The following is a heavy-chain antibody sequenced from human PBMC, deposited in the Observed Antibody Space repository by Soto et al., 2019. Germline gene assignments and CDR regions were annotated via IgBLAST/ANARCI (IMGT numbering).Heavy chain of an antibody. J-gene: IGHJ5*02. CDR3: ARGVGSGSYYNQYNWFDP. CDR2: ISAYNGNT. Sequence: QVQLVQSGAEVKKPGASVKVSCKASGYTFTNYGIGWVRQAPGQGLEWMGWISAYNGNTNHAQKLQGRVTMTTDTSTSTAYMELRSLRSDDTAVYYCARGVGSGSYYNQYNWFDPWGQGTLVTVSS. D-gene: IGHD3-10*01. CDR1: GYTFTNYG. V-gene: IGHV1-18*01.